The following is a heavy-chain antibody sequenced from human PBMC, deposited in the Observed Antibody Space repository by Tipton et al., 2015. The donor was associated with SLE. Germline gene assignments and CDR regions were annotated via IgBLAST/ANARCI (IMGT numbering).Heavy chain of an antibody. Sequence: SLRLSCAASGFTFSSYGMHWVRQAPGKGLEWVAFIRYDGSNEYYVDPVKGRFTISRDNAKNTLYLQMNSLRTDDTAVYYCARAARIDYWGQGTRVTVSS. V-gene: IGHV3-30*02. CDR3: ARAARIDY. CDR1: GFTFSSYG. J-gene: IGHJ4*02. CDR2: IRYDGSNE.